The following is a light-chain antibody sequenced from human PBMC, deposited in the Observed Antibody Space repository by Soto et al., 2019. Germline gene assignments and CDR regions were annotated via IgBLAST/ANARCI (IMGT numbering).Light chain of an antibody. CDR2: DAS. Sequence: PGERATLSCRASQSVSSSSAWYQQKPGQAPRLLIYDASNRATGIPARFSGSGSETDFNLTVSSLEPEDFAVYYCQQRSNWPLSFGGGIKVEIK. CDR1: QSVSSS. V-gene: IGKV3-11*01. J-gene: IGKJ4*01. CDR3: QQRSNWPLS.